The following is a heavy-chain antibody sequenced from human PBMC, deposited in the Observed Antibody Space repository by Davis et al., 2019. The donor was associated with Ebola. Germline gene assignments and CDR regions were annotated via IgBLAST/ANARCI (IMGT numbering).Heavy chain of an antibody. CDR1: GFTFSSSG. D-gene: IGHD3-16*02. Sequence: GGSLRLSCAASGFTFSSSGMHWVRQAPGKGLEWVANIKQDGSEKYYVDSVKGRFTISRDNAKNSLHLQMNSLRAEDTAVYYCARDHVARLEELSLYYYYGMDVWGQGTTVTVSS. CDR2: IKQDGSEK. J-gene: IGHJ6*02. V-gene: IGHV3-7*03. CDR3: ARDHVARLEELSLYYYYGMDV.